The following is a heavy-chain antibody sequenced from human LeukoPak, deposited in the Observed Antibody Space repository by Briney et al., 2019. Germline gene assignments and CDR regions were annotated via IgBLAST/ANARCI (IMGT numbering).Heavy chain of an antibody. Sequence: GSLRLSXTVSGFTFSTYAMHWVRQAPGKGLEWVAVIAYDGSNTYYLDSVKGRFTISRDNSEYTLYLQMNSLRAEDTAVYYCAKDIGSTSLYNWFDPWGQGTLVTVSS. CDR1: GFTFSTYA. CDR3: AKDIGSTSLYNWFDP. J-gene: IGHJ5*02. CDR2: IAYDGSNT. D-gene: IGHD2-2*01. V-gene: IGHV3-33*03.